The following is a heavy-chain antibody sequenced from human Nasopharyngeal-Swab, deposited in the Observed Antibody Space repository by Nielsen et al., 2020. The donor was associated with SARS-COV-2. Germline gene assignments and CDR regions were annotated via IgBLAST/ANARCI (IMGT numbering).Heavy chain of an antibody. V-gene: IGHV3-74*01. Sequence: GESLKISCAASGFTFGTYWMHWVRQAPGKGLEWVSRINSDGSSTGDADSVKGRFTVSRDNAKSTLYLQMHSLRAEDTAVYYCARGYAAMGFFDYWGQGTLVTVSS. D-gene: IGHD2-2*01. J-gene: IGHJ4*02. CDR3: ARGYAAMGFFDY. CDR1: GFTFGTYW. CDR2: INSDGSST.